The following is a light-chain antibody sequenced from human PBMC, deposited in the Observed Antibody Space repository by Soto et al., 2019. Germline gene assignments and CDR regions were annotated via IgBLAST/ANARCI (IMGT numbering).Light chain of an antibody. Sequence: DIPMTQSSSSLSASVGDRVTITCRASQNIRTYLNWYQQRPGKAPSLLIYAASNLQSGVPSRFSGSGSGTDFTLTISSLQPEDFATYYCQQSFTTPRTFGQGTKLEIK. J-gene: IGKJ2*02. V-gene: IGKV1-39*01. CDR2: AAS. CDR1: QNIRTY. CDR3: QQSFTTPRT.